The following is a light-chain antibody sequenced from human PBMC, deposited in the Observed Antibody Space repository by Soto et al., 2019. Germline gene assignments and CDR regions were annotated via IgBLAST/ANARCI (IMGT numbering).Light chain of an antibody. CDR3: SSFAVSNSSV. CDR2: EVN. CDR1: SNEVSGYNY. Sequence: QSVLTQPPSASRSPGQSVTISCTGTSNEVSGYNYVSWYQQHPGKAPKLMIYEVNKWPSGVPDRFSGSKSGNTASLTVSGLQAEDKADYYCSSFAVSNSSVLGTGPKVTVL. V-gene: IGLV2-8*02. J-gene: IGLJ1*01.